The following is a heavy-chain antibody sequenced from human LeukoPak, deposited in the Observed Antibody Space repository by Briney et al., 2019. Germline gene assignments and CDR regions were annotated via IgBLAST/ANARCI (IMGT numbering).Heavy chain of an antibody. J-gene: IGHJ3*02. CDR3: ASDVSAAGEAFDI. CDR2: ISYDGSNK. CDR1: GFTFSSYA. Sequence: GRSLRLSCAATGFTFSSYAMHWVRQAPGKGLEWVAVISYDGSNKYYADSVKGRFTISRDNSKNTLYLQMNSLRAEDTAVYYCASDVSAAGEAFDIWGQGTMVTVSS. D-gene: IGHD6-13*01. V-gene: IGHV3-30-3*01.